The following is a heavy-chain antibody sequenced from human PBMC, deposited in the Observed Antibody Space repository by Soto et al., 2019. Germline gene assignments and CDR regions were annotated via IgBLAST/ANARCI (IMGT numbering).Heavy chain of an antibody. V-gene: IGHV3-49*03. CDR2: ISSKRYGVST. D-gene: IGHD1-26*01. J-gene: IGHJ4*02. Sequence: GSLGLSSPGSGFSCGDCPMFWFRQAPGKRLECVGFISSKRYGVSTQLAPSLKGRFWISRDDSKNIAYLEMNSLKAEDSAMYYCSRVPPRRSNMGNQFAYWGRGTLVTV. CDR3: SRVPPRRSNMGNQFAY. CDR1: GFSCGDCP.